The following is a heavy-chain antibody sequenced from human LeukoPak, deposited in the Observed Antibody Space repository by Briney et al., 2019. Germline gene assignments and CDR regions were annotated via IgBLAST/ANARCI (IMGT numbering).Heavy chain of an antibody. J-gene: IGHJ4*02. CDR2: ISYDGSNT. Sequence: QPGGSLRLSCAASGFTFSSYSMNWVRQAPGKGLEWVAVISYDGSNTYYADSVKGRFTISRDKSKNTLYLQMSSLRAEDTAVYYCAKDVRTIIAVAGTFDDWGQGTLVTVSS. D-gene: IGHD6-19*01. V-gene: IGHV3-30*18. CDR1: GFTFSSYS. CDR3: AKDVRTIIAVAGTFDD.